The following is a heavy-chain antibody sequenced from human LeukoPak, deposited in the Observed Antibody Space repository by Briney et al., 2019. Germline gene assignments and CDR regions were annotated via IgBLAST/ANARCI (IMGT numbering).Heavy chain of an antibody. Sequence: GASVKVSCKVSGYTLTELSMHWVRQAPGKGLEWMGGFDPEDGETIYAQKFQGRVTMTEDTSTDTAYMELSSLRSEDTAVYYCATGNLAVAGTFWFDPWGQGTLVTVSS. CDR3: ATGNLAVAGTFWFDP. V-gene: IGHV1-24*01. D-gene: IGHD6-19*01. CDR2: FDPEDGET. CDR1: GYTLTELS. J-gene: IGHJ5*02.